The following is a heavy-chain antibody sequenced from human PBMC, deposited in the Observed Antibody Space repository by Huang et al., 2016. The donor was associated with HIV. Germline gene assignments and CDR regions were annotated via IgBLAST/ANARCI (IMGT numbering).Heavy chain of an antibody. Sequence: QVQLRQWGAGLVKPSETLSLTCAVYGWSFSGYYWTWIRQSPGKGLEWIGEINHIGKTNYQHSLKRRVTISKDTAKTQFSLQLTSVSAADTGVYFCAREKAADSAWYGVYYFDYWGEGALVTVTS. D-gene: IGHD6-19*01. CDR2: INHIGKT. CDR3: AREKAADSAWYGVYYFDY. CDR1: GWSFSGYY. J-gene: IGHJ4*02. V-gene: IGHV4-34*01.